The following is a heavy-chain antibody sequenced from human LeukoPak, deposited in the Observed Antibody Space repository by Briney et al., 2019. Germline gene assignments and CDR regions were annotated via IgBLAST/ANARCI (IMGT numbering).Heavy chain of an antibody. D-gene: IGHD3-22*01. J-gene: IGHJ4*02. CDR3: ARVYYQDSGTSYRHLDY. V-gene: IGHV3-7*01. Sequence: PGGSLRLSCAASGFTFRNYCMTWVRQVPGKGLEWVASIKQDESEKYFLDLVKGRFTISRDNAEKSLYLQMNSLRAEDTAVYYCARVYYQDSGTSYRHLDYWGQGTLVTVSS. CDR1: GFTFRNYC. CDR2: IKQDESEK.